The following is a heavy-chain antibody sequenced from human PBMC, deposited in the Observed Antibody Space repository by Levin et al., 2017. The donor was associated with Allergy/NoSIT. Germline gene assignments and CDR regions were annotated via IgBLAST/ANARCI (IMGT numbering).Heavy chain of an antibody. CDR3: ARIFGWYFDL. Sequence: SQTLSLTCTVSGGSFSSSSYYWSWIRQPPGKGLEWIGYASYTGSSNYSPSLMSRSTISVDTSRNQFSLKLTSVTAADTAIYYCARIFGWYFDLWGRGTLVTVSS. CDR1: GGSFSSSSYY. J-gene: IGHJ2*01. D-gene: IGHD3-9*01. V-gene: IGHV4-61*01. CDR2: ASYTGSS.